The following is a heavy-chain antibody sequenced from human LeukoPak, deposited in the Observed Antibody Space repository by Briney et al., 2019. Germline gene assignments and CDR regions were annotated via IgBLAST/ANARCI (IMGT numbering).Heavy chain of an antibody. CDR2: IYYSGST. V-gene: IGHV4-31*03. CDR1: GGSISSGGYY. J-gene: IGHJ6*02. Sequence: SQTLSLTCTVSGGSISSGGYYWSWIRQHPGKGLEWIGYIYYSGSTYYNPSLKSRVTISVDTSKNQFSLKLSSVTAADTAVYYCARDPQSRYDSYYYYGMDVWGQGTTVTVSS. CDR3: ARDPQSRYDSYYYYGMDV. D-gene: IGHD5-12*01.